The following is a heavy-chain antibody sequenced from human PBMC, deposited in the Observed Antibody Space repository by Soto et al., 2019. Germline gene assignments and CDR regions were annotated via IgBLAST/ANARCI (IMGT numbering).Heavy chain of an antibody. CDR3: ARGFNIGITMVREPLDP. Sequence: QVQLVQSGAEVKKPGASVKVSCKASGYTFASYGISWVRQAPGQGLEWMGWISAYNGNTNYAQKRQGRVTMTTDTSTSTAYMELRSLRSDDTAVYYCARGFNIGITMVREPLDPWGQGTLVTVSS. CDR2: ISAYNGNT. D-gene: IGHD3-10*01. CDR1: GYTFASYG. J-gene: IGHJ5*02. V-gene: IGHV1-18*01.